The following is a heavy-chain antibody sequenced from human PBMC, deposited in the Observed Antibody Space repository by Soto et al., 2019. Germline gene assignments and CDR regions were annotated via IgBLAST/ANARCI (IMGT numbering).Heavy chain of an antibody. J-gene: IGHJ6*02. Sequence: QAQLVQAGAEVKKPGASVKVSCRASGYTFNNYGVSWVRRAPGQGLEWMGWISSYNANTNYAQRFQGRVTMTTDMSTSTAYMELRSLTSDDTGVYYCARAVAEAGTFYYGMDVWGQVPTVTVSS. V-gene: IGHV1-18*01. CDR1: GYTFNNYG. D-gene: IGHD6-19*01. CDR3: ARAVAEAGTFYYGMDV. CDR2: ISSYNANT.